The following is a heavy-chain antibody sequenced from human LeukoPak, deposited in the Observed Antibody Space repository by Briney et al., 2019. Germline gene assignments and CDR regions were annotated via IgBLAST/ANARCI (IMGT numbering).Heavy chain of an antibody. J-gene: IGHJ4*02. CDR3: ARSQYSYDFFDY. D-gene: IGHD5-18*01. CDR1: VDSISYYY. CDR2: IYYSGST. V-gene: IGHV4-59*08. Sequence: KASDTLSLTCTVSVDSISYYYWTWIRQPPGKGLEWIGSIYYSGSTNYNPSLKSRVTISVDTSKNQFSLKLSSVTAADTAMYYCARSQYSYDFFDYWGQGTLVTVSS.